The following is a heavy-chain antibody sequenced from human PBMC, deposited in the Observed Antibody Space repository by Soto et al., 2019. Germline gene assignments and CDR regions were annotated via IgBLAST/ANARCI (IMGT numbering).Heavy chain of an antibody. V-gene: IGHV4-39*01. D-gene: IGHD2-2*01. CDR1: GGSSINSSDC. Sequence: SQTMSLTRTVAGGSSINSSDCWSWISQPPGKGQERIGSIYYSGSTYYNPSLKTLVTISVDTSKNQFSLKLSSVAAADTAVYYCARLGCISTSCYQPYYHYGMDVWGQGTTVTVSS. CDR3: ARLGCISTSCYQPYYHYGMDV. CDR2: IYYSGST. J-gene: IGHJ6*02.